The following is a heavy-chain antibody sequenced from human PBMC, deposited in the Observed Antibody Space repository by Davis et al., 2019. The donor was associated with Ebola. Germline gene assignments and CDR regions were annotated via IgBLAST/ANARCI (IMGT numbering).Heavy chain of an antibody. CDR2: ISAYNGNT. Sequence: ASVKVSCKASGYTFTSYGISWVRQAPGQGLEWMGWISAYNGNTNYAQKLQGRVTMTTDPSTSTAYMELRSLRSDDTAVYYCARARPGYSSGWPDYWGQGTLVTASS. J-gene: IGHJ4*02. CDR1: GYTFTSYG. D-gene: IGHD6-19*01. V-gene: IGHV1-18*04. CDR3: ARARPGYSSGWPDY.